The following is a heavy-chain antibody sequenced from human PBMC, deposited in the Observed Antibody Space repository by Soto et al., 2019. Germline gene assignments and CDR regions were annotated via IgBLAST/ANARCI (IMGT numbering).Heavy chain of an antibody. CDR3: ARDGGDTAMVD. Sequence: GGSLRLSCAAPGFTFSSYAMHRVRQAPGKGLEWVAVISYDGSNKYYADSVEGRFTISRDNSKNTLYLQMNSLRAEDTAVYYCARDGGDTAMVDWGQGTLVTAPQ. J-gene: IGHJ4*02. CDR1: GFTFSSYA. CDR2: ISYDGSNK. V-gene: IGHV3-30-3*01. D-gene: IGHD5-18*01.